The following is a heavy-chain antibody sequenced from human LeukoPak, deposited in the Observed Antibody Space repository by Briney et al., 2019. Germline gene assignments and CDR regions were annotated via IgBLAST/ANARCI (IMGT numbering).Heavy chain of an antibody. D-gene: IGHD3-10*01. V-gene: IGHV4-59*01. CDR3: ARETPYGSGSYPLDY. CDR1: GGSISSYY. Sequence: SETLSLTCTVSGGSISSYYWNWIRQPPGKGLEWIGYIYNSGSTNNNPSLKSRVTISVDTSKKQFSLKLSSVTAADTAVYYCARETPYGSGSYPLDYWGQGILVTVSP. J-gene: IGHJ4*02. CDR2: IYNSGST.